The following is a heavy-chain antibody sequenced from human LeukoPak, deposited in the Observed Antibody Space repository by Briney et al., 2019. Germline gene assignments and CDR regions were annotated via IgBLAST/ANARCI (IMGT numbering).Heavy chain of an antibody. CDR3: AKDSAFYYIDV. D-gene: IGHD3-10*01. CDR1: GFTFNNYG. J-gene: IGHJ6*03. CDR2: IRYNGNNQ. Sequence: GGSLRLSCAASGFTFNNYGMHWVRQAPGKGLEWVAFIRYNGNNQYYADSVKGRFTISRDNSKNTLYLQMNSLKGDDTAAYYCAKDSAFYYIDVWGKGTTVIISS. V-gene: IGHV3-30*02.